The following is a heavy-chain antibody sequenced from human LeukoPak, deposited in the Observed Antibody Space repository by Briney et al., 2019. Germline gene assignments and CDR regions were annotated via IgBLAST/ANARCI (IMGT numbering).Heavy chain of an antibody. V-gene: IGHV4-31*03. D-gene: IGHD2-2*01. Sequence: SETLSLTCTVSGGSISSGGYYWSWIRQHPGKGLEWIGYIYYSGSTYYNPSLKSRVTISVDTSKNQFSLKLRPVTAADTAVYYCARVDCSSTSCQNWFDPWGQGTLVTVSS. J-gene: IGHJ5*02. CDR1: GGSISSGGYY. CDR3: ARVDCSSTSCQNWFDP. CDR2: IYYSGST.